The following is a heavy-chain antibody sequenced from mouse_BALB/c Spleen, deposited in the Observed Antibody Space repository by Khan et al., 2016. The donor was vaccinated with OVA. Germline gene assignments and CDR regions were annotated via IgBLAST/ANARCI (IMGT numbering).Heavy chain of an antibody. D-gene: IGHD1-2*01. Sequence: QVQLKESGPGLVAPSQSLSITCTVSGFSLTSYGVNWVRQPPGKGLEWLVVIWSDGKTTYNSTLKSRMSISKDNSKSKVFLKMNKLQTEDTAMYYCARNTHIITTVIDYWGQGTSVTVSS. CDR1: GFSLTSYG. V-gene: IGHV2-6*02. J-gene: IGHJ4*01. CDR3: ARNTHIITTVIDY. CDR2: IWSDGKT.